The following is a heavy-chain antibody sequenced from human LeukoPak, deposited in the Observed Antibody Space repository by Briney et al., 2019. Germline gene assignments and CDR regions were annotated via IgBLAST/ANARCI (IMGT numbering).Heavy chain of an antibody. V-gene: IGHV3-23*01. CDR3: AKGGGRPLDDAFDV. Sequence: GGSLRLSCAASGFTFGTYAMTWVRQAPGMGLEWVSTILNNGVSTYHADSVKGRFTISRDNSRNTLHLQMNSLRAEDTAIYYCAKGGGRPLDDAFDVWGQGTMVTVSS. J-gene: IGHJ3*01. CDR1: GFTFGTYA. CDR2: ILNNGVST.